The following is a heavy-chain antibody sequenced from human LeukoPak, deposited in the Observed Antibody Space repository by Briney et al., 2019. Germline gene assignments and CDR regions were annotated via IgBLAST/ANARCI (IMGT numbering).Heavy chain of an antibody. CDR3: ARSRSGYYP. CDR2: IYYSGST. D-gene: IGHD3-22*01. CDR1: GGSISSYY. J-gene: IGHJ5*02. V-gene: IGHV4-59*01. Sequence: SETLSLTCTVSGGSISSYYWSWIRQPPGEGLEWIGYIYYSGSTNYNPSLKGRVTISIDTSKNQFSLKLSSVTAADTAVYYCARSRSGYYPWGQGTLVTVSS.